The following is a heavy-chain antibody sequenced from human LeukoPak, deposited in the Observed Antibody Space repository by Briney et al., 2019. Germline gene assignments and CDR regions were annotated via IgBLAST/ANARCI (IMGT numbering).Heavy chain of an antibody. J-gene: IGHJ5*02. CDR2: ISNSAIYT. CDR3: ASALCSVGSCYP. Sequence: KTGGSLRLSCAASGFTFSSYNMHWVRQAPGKGLEWVSSISNSAIYTYYADSVKGRFTISRDNAKNSLYLQMNSLRAEDTAVYYCASALCSVGSCYPWGQGTLVTVSS. CDR1: GFTFSSYN. D-gene: IGHD2-15*01. V-gene: IGHV3-21*01.